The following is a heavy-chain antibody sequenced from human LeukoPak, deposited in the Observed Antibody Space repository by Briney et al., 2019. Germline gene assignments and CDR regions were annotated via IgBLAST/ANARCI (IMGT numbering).Heavy chain of an antibody. Sequence: GGSLRLSCAASGFTVSNNYMSWVRQAPGKGLEWVSIIYSGGSTYYADSVKGRFTISRDNSKNTLYLQMNSLRAEDTAVYYCARDSDSSGFDYWGQGTLVTVSS. CDR3: ARDSDSSGFDY. D-gene: IGHD6-25*01. J-gene: IGHJ4*02. CDR1: GFTVSNNY. CDR2: IYSGGST. V-gene: IGHV3-53*01.